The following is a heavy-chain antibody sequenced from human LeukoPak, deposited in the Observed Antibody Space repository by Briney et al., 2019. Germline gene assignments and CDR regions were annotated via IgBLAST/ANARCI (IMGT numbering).Heavy chain of an antibody. CDR3: ASEAVAGTYYYYYYMDV. CDR2: IYTSGST. Sequence: SETLSLTCTVSGGSISSGSYYWSWIRQPAGKGLEWIGRIYTSGSTNYNPSLKSRVTMSVDTSKNQFSLKLSSVTAADTAVYYCASEAVAGTYYYYYYMDVWGKGTTVTISS. CDR1: GGSISSGSYY. V-gene: IGHV4-61*02. D-gene: IGHD6-19*01. J-gene: IGHJ6*03.